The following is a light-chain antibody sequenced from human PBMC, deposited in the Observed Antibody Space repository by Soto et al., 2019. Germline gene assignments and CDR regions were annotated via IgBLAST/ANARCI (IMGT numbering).Light chain of an antibody. Sequence: QSVLTQPPSASASLGASVTLTCTLSSGYSNYKVDWYQQRPGKGPRFVMRVGTGGIVGSKGDGIPDRFSVLGSGLNRYLTIKNIQEEDESDYHCGADHGSGSNFVLRVFGGGTKLT. CDR2: VGTGGIVG. CDR3: GADHGSGSNFVLRV. CDR1: SGYSNYK. J-gene: IGLJ2*01. V-gene: IGLV9-49*01.